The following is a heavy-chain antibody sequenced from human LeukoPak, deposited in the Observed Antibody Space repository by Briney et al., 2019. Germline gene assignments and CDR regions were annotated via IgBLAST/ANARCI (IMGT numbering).Heavy chain of an antibody. D-gene: IGHD1-1*01. V-gene: IGHV4-59*08. CDR2: IYYSGST. Sequence: SETLSLTCTVSGGSISSYYWSWIRQPPGKGLEWIGYIYYSGSTNYNPSLKSRVTISVDTSKNQFSLRLSSVTAADTAVYYCARGTYSQTDAFDIWGQGTMVTVSS. CDR3: ARGTYSQTDAFDI. J-gene: IGHJ3*02. CDR1: GGSISSYY.